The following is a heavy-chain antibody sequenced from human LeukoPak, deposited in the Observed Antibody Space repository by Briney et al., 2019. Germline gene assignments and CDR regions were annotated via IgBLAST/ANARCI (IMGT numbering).Heavy chain of an antibody. CDR2: ISAYNGNT. Sequence: GASVKVSCKASGGTFSSYAISWVRQAPGQGLEWMGWISAYNGNTNYAQKLQGRVTMTTDTSTSTAYMELRSLRSDDTAVYYCARPSRGYDSSGDLQHWGQGTLVTVSS. V-gene: IGHV1-18*01. CDR3: ARPSRGYDSSGDLQH. J-gene: IGHJ1*01. D-gene: IGHD3-22*01. CDR1: GGTFSSYA.